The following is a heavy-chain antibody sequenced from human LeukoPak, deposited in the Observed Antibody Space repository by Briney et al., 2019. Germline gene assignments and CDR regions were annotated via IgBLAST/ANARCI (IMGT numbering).Heavy chain of an antibody. D-gene: IGHD4-17*01. CDR3: AMGYGDYGDY. Sequence: SETLSLTCTVSGGSISSYYWSWIRQPPGKGLEWIGYIYYSGSTNYNPSLKSRVTISVDTFKNQFSLKLSSVTAADTAVYYCAMGYGDYGDYWGQGTLVTVSS. V-gene: IGHV4-59*01. CDR1: GGSISSYY. J-gene: IGHJ4*02. CDR2: IYYSGST.